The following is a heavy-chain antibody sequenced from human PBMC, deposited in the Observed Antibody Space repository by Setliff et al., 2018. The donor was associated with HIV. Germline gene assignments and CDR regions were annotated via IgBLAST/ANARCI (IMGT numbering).Heavy chain of an antibody. CDR3: ARSPPHGDHGLFDY. J-gene: IGHJ4*02. V-gene: IGHV4-39*07. D-gene: IGHD4-17*01. CDR1: GGSISSTNYF. CDR2: IYYSGST. Sequence: PSETLSLTCTVSGGSISSTNYFWGWIRQPPGKGLEWIANIYYSGSTYYNPSLKSRVTISVDTSKNQFSLRLSSVTAADTAVYYCARSPPHGDHGLFDYWGQGTLVTVSS.